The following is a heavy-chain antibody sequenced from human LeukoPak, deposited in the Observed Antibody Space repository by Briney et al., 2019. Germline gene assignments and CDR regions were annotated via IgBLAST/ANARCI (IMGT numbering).Heavy chain of an antibody. CDR1: GFSFSNAW. CDR2: IKSSSDGGTT. D-gene: IGHD6-6*01. Sequence: PGGSLRLSCVISGFSFSNAWMSWVRQAPGKGLEWVGRIKSSSDGGTTDYAAPVKGRFSISRDDSKDTLYLQMNSLTTEDTAVYYCTTEEVAARPRSYGVDVWGQGTTVTVSS. V-gene: IGHV3-15*01. J-gene: IGHJ6*02. CDR3: TTEEVAARPRSYGVDV.